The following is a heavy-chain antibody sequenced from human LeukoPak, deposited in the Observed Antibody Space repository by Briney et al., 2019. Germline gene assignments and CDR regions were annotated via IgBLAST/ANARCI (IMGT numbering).Heavy chain of an antibody. CDR1: GLTFSNYG. J-gene: IGHJ4*02. D-gene: IGHD1-14*01. CDR2: ISFDGSNK. V-gene: IGHV3-30*03. CDR3: AAYHVSHSESGY. Sequence: PGGSLRLSCVASGLTFSNYGMHWVRQAPGKGLEWATEISFDGSNKRYVDSVKGRFTISRDNSKNTLYLQMNSLSAEDTAVYYCAAYHVSHSESGYWGQGTLVTVSS.